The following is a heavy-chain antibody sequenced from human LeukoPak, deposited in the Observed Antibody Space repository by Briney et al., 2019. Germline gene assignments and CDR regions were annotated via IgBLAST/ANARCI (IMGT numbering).Heavy chain of an antibody. J-gene: IGHJ4*02. D-gene: IGHD6-6*01. CDR1: GGSISSYY. Sequence: LETLSLTCTVSGGSISSYYWSWIRQPAGKGLEWIGYIYYSGSTYYNPSLKSRVTISVDTSKNQFSLKLSSVTAADTAVYYCARDPYIAAPSDWGQGTLVTVSS. V-gene: IGHV4-59*06. CDR3: ARDPYIAAPSD. CDR2: IYYSGST.